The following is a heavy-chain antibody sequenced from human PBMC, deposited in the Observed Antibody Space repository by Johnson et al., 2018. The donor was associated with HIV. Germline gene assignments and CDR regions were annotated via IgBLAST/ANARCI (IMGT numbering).Heavy chain of an antibody. CDR3: AKSREWLRSTGIAFDI. Sequence: VQLVESGGGLVQPGRSLRLSCAASGFTFSSYAMHWVRQAPGKGLEWVAVISYDGSKKFYADSVKGRFTISRDNSKNTLYLQMDSLRLEDSAVYYCAKSREWLRSTGIAFDIWGQGTMVTVSS. CDR2: ISYDGSKK. CDR1: GFTFSSYA. J-gene: IGHJ3*02. V-gene: IGHV3-30*04. D-gene: IGHD5-12*01.